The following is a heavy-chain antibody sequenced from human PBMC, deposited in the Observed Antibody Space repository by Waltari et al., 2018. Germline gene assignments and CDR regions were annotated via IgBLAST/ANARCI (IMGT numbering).Heavy chain of an antibody. D-gene: IGHD7-27*01. CDR3: ARDTPGDGIDY. V-gene: IGHV3-74*01. CDR2: VNHDGTHT. Sequence: DVQLVESGGGIGQPGGSLRLSCVASGFSFSDYWMHWVRQDPEKGRVWVAHVNHDGTHTTYADSVKGRFTVSRDNAKNTVYLQMNSLRADDTAVYFCARDTPGDGIDYWGQGTLVTVSS. J-gene: IGHJ4*02. CDR1: GFSFSDYW.